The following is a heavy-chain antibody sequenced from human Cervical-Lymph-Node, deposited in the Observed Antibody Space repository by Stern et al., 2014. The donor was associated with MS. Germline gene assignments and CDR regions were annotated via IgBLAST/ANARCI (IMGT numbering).Heavy chain of an antibody. CDR3: ALSSETSDRWDSLGYDL. CDR2: IFPVFGTT. J-gene: IGHJ5*02. CDR1: GGTFSNFP. Sequence: QVQLVPSGAEVTKPGSSVKVSCKASGGTFSNFPSSWVRQAPGQGLEWMGGIFPVFGTTTYAQECRGRVTITADVSTSTVYMELSSLRSEDTAVYYCALSSETSDRWDSLGYDLWGQGTLVTVSS. D-gene: IGHD1-14*01. V-gene: IGHV1-69*01.